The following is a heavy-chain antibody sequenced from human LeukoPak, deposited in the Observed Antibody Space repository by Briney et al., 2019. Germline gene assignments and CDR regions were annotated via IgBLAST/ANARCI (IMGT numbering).Heavy chain of an antibody. V-gene: IGHV3-66*01. J-gene: IGHJ4*02. CDR1: GFTVNSNY. D-gene: IGHD1-26*01. CDR3: ARGYLIDY. Sequence: GGSLRLSCAASGFTVNSNYMSWVRQAPGKGLEWVSVVYSGDRTYYADSVKGRFTISRDDSTNTQYLLMNSLRAEDTAVYYCARGYLIDYWGQGTLVTVSS. CDR2: VYSGDRT.